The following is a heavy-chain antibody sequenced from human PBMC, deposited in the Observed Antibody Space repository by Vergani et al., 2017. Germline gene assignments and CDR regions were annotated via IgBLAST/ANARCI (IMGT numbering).Heavy chain of an antibody. D-gene: IGHD3-10*01. CDR1: GFTFSSYG. CDR2: IWYDGSNK. V-gene: IGHV3-33*01. Sequence: QVQLVESGGGVVQPGRSLRLSCAASGFTFSSYGMHWVRQAPGKGLEWVAVIWYDGSNKYYADSVKGRFTISRDNSKNTLYLQRNSLRAEDTAVYYCASWRCVELLGKAYPNHGNYDYYYGMDVWGQGTTVTVSS. CDR3: ASWRCVELLGKAYPNHGNYDYYYGMDV. J-gene: IGHJ6*02.